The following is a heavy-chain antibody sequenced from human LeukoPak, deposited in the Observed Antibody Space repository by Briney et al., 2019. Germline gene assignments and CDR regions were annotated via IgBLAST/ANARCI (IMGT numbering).Heavy chain of an antibody. D-gene: IGHD2-8*01. J-gene: IGHJ6*04. CDR3: AKDRCSNGIGCLYYYMDV. V-gene: IGHV3-48*01. CDR1: GFTFNTYS. Sequence: GGSLRLSCAASGFTFNTYSMNWVRQAPGEGLEWLSYISSGSSTIYYADSVKGRFTISRDNAKNTLYLQMNSLRAEDTAVYYCAKDRCSNGIGCLYYYMDVWGKGTTVTISS. CDR2: ISSGSSTI.